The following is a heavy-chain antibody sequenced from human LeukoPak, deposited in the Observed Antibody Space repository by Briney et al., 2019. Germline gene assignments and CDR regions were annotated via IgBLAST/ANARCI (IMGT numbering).Heavy chain of an antibody. V-gene: IGHV3-9*01. CDR2: ISWNSGSI. J-gene: IGHJ4*02. D-gene: IGHD6-6*01. CDR1: GFTFDDYA. CDR3: AKDERSSSYYFDY. Sequence: GGSLRLSCAASGFTFDDYAMHWVRQAPGKGLEWVSGISWNSGSIGYADSVKGRFTISRDNAKNSLYLQMNSLRAEDTALYYCAKDERSSSYYFDYWGQGTLVTVSS.